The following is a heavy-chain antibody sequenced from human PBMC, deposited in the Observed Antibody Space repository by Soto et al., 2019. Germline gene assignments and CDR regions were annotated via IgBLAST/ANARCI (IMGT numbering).Heavy chain of an antibody. Sequence: SETLSLTCAVSGGSISSGGYSWSWIRQPPGKGLEWIGYIYHSGSTYYNPSLKSRVTISVDRSKNQFSLNLSSVTAAATALYSCARLLPGIDAFDIWGQGTMVTVSS. J-gene: IGHJ3*02. CDR2: IYHSGST. CDR1: GGSISSGGYS. V-gene: IGHV4-30-2*01. CDR3: ARLLPGIDAFDI.